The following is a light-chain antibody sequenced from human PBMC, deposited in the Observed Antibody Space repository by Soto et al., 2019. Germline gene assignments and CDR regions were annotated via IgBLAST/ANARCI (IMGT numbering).Light chain of an antibody. V-gene: IGLV3-21*02. Sequence: SYELTQPPSVSVAPGQTARITCGGNNIGSKSVHWYQQKPGQAPVLVVYDDSDRPSGMPERFSGSISGNTATLTISRVEAGDEADYYCQVWDSSSDRYVFGTGTKVTVL. J-gene: IGLJ1*01. CDR3: QVWDSSSDRYV. CDR1: NIGSKS. CDR2: DDS.